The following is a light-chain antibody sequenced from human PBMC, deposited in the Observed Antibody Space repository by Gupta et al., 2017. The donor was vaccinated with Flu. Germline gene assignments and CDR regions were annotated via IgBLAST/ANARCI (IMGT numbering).Light chain of an antibody. V-gene: IGLV2-14*03. Sequence: MTISCTGSSSDVGGSGDVYSYQHQPGKAPTLMIYDVNTRHSEVSNRFSGSKSGLTASVTIARLHAEDEDDYYCSAYITTIADVAFGGGTKLTVL. J-gene: IGLJ2*01. CDR1: SSDVGGSGD. CDR2: DVN. CDR3: SAYITTIADVA.